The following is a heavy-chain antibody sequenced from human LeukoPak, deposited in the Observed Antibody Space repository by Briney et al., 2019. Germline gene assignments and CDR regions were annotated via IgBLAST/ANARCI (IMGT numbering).Heavy chain of an antibody. CDR3: TTVRPGTSGYSY. Sequence: GSLILSCASSGFTFSSAWMTWVRQAPGKGLERVGRVRSKADGGTTDYAAPAKGRFTISRDDSKNTVLLQMNSLKTEDTAVYYCTTVRPGTSGYSYWGQGTLVTVSS. D-gene: IGHD3-22*01. J-gene: IGHJ4*02. CDR1: GFTFSSAW. CDR2: VRSKADGGTT. V-gene: IGHV3-15*01.